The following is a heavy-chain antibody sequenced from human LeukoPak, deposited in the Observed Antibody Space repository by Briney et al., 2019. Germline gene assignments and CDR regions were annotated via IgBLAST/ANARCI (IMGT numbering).Heavy chain of an antibody. Sequence: SQTLSLTCTVSGGSISSGGYYWSWIRQHPGKGLEWIGYIYYSGSTYYNPSLKSRVTISVDTSKNQFSLKLSSVTAADTAVYYCARQGCSGGSCNSEFYFDYWGQGTLVTVSS. CDR1: GGSISSGGYY. J-gene: IGHJ4*02. D-gene: IGHD2-15*01. CDR2: IYYSGST. CDR3: ARQGCSGGSCNSEFYFDY. V-gene: IGHV4-31*03.